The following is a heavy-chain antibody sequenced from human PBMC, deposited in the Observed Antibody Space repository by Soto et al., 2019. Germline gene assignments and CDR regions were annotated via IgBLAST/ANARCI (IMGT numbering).Heavy chain of an antibody. CDR1: GGSISGFY. CDR3: ARFPGSPLIGQTWFDP. V-gene: IGHV4-59*01. J-gene: IGHJ5*02. CDR2: IHYSGST. Sequence: SETLSLTCTVSGGSISGFYWNWIRQPPGKGLEWIGYIHYSGSTNYYPSLKSRVTMSVDTSKSQFSLKLRSVTAADTAVYFCARFPGSPLIGQTWFDPWGQGALVTV. D-gene: IGHD2-15*01.